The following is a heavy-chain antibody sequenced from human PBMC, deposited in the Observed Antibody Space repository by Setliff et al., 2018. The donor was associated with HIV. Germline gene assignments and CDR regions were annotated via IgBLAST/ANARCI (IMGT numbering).Heavy chain of an antibody. CDR3: ARDGGYSDHQWFGDAFDI. CDR1: GGTLNDYA. D-gene: IGHD3-10*01. V-gene: IGHV1-2*06. CDR2: INPNSGGT. J-gene: IGHJ3*02. Sequence: ASVKVSCKASGGTLNDYAITWVRQAPGQGLEWMGRINPNSGGTNYAQKFQGRVTMTRDRSISTAHMELSRLKSEDTAVYYCARDGGYSDHQWFGDAFDIWGQGTMVTVSS.